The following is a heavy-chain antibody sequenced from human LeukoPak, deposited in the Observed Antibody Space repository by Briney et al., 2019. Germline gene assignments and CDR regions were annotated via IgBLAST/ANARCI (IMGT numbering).Heavy chain of an antibody. CDR2: IWYDGSNK. CDR3: AKGHDSSGYYDYYYYYMDV. Sequence: GGSLRLSCAASGFTFSNYGMHWVRQAPGKGLEWVAVIWYDGSNKYYADSVKGRFTISRDNSKNTLYLQMNSLRADDTAVYYCAKGHDSSGYYDYYYYYMDVWGKGTTVTVSS. V-gene: IGHV3-33*06. D-gene: IGHD3-22*01. CDR1: GFTFSNYG. J-gene: IGHJ6*03.